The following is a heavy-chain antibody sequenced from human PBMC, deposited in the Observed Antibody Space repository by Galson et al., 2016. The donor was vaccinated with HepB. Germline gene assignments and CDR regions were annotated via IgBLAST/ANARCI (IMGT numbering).Heavy chain of an antibody. V-gene: IGHV1-69*13. CDR2: IIPNFGTP. J-gene: IGHJ6*02. Sequence: SVKVSCKASGGSFNTYAINWVRQAPGQGLEWMGGIIPNFGTPNYAQKFQGRVRITADESTNTVYMELSSLRCEDTAVYYCAREMGWDLPAYYYYALDVWGQGTTVTVPS. D-gene: IGHD1-26*01. CDR1: GGSFNTYA. CDR3: AREMGWDLPAYYYYALDV.